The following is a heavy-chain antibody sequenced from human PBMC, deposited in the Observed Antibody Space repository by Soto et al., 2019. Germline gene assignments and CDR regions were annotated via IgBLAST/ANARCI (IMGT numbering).Heavy chain of an antibody. CDR3: AGDLRGNPGY. J-gene: IGHJ4*02. D-gene: IGHD3-16*01. CDR2: ISAYNGNT. CDR1: GYTFTSYG. Sequence: QVQLVQSGPEVKKPGASVKVSCKASGYTFTSYGISWVRQAPGQGLEWMGWISAYNGNTNYAQKLQGRVTMTTDTSTSTAYMEVGSLGSDDQGGYYWAGDLRGNPGYWGQGTLVTVSS. V-gene: IGHV1-18*01.